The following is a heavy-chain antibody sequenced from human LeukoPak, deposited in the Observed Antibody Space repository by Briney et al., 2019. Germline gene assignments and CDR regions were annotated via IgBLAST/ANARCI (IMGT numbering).Heavy chain of an antibody. CDR3: ARLIAAAGILFWDY. Sequence: KPSETLSLTCAVYGGSFSGYYWSWIRQPPGKGLEWIGEINHSGSTHYNPSLKSRVTISVDTSKNQFSLKLSSVTAADTAVYYCARLIAAAGILFWDYWGQGTLVTVSS. D-gene: IGHD6-13*01. V-gene: IGHV4-34*01. CDR2: INHSGST. CDR1: GGSFSGYY. J-gene: IGHJ4*02.